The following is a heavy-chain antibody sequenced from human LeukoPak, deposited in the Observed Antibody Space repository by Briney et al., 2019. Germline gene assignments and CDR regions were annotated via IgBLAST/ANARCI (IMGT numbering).Heavy chain of an antibody. CDR1: GFTFSSHG. CDR2: ISSLSSYI. J-gene: IGHJ4*02. CDR3: ARKSVYSYGYVPFDY. D-gene: IGHD5-18*01. Sequence: GGSLRLSCAASGFTFSSHGMNWVRQAPGKGLEWVSSISSLSSYIYYADSVKGRFTISRDNAKNSLYLQMNSLRAEDTAVYYCARKSVYSYGYVPFDYWGQGALVTVSS. V-gene: IGHV3-21*04.